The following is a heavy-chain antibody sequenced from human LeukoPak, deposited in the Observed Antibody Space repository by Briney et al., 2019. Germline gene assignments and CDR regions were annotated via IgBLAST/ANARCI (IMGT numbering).Heavy chain of an antibody. D-gene: IGHD4-17*01. V-gene: IGHV3-23*01. CDR1: GFTFTNYA. Sequence: PGGSLRLSCAASGFTFTNYARIWVRQAPGRGLEWVSAIRSGGDGTLYADSVKGRFTISRDNSKNTLFLQMSNMRAEDTAVYYCARDPNGDYVGAFEMWGPGTKVTVS. CDR2: IRSGGDGT. J-gene: IGHJ3*02. CDR3: ARDPNGDYVGAFEM.